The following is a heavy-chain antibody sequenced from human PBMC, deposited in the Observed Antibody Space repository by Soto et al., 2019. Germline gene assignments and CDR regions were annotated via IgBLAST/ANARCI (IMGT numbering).Heavy chain of an antibody. Sequence: PGESLKSSCRGPGYNLAAYWIAWVRQMPGKGLEWMGIIYPGDSDTKYSPSFQGQVTISADKSISTTYLQWSSLKASDTAMYYCARHFRSEFDLWGQGALVTVSS. CDR1: GYNLAAYW. V-gene: IGHV5-51*01. CDR2: IYPGDSDT. CDR3: ARHFRSEFDL. J-gene: IGHJ5*02.